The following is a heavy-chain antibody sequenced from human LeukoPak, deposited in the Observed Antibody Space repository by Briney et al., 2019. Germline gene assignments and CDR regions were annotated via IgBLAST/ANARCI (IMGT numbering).Heavy chain of an antibody. D-gene: IGHD3-10*01. Sequence: PGGSLRLSCAASGFNFSSYAMSWVRQAPGKGLEWVSGLSGSGGSIYDADSVKGRFTISRDNSKNTLYLQMNSLRAEDTAVYYCAKQRIDNYYGSGSYDGWGQGTLVTVSS. J-gene: IGHJ4*02. CDR1: GFNFSSYA. CDR3: AKQRIDNYYGSGSYDG. CDR2: LSGSGGSI. V-gene: IGHV3-23*01.